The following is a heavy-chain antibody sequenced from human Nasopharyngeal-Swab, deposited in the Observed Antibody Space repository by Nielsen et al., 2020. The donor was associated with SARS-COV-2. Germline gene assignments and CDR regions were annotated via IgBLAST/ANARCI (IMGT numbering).Heavy chain of an antibody. J-gene: IGHJ5*02. CDR2: IYTSGST. CDR1: GGSISSYY. CDR3: ARESAVSARRRWFDP. Sequence: GSLRLSCTVSGGSISSYYWSWIWKPAGKGLEWIGRIYTSGSTNYNPSLKSRVTMSVDTSKSQFSLKVSSVTAADTAVYYCARESAVSARRRWFDPWGQGTLVTVSS. V-gene: IGHV4-4*07. D-gene: IGHD6-6*01.